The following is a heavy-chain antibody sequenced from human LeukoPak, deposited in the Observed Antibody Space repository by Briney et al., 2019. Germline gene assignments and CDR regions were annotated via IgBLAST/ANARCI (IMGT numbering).Heavy chain of an antibody. CDR2: IYYSGST. CDR1: GFTFSSYG. V-gene: IGHV4-39*01. D-gene: IGHD6-13*01. J-gene: IGHJ4*02. CDR3: AREVAASSWSY. Sequence: GSLRLSCAASGFTFSSYGMSWVRQAPGKGPEWVGSIYYSGSTYYNPSLKSRVTISVDTSKKQFSLKLNSVTAADTAVYYCAREVAASSWSYWGQGTLVTVSS.